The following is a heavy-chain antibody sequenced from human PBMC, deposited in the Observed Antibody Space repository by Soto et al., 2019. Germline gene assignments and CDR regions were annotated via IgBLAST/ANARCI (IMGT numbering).Heavy chain of an antibody. J-gene: IGHJ6*02. CDR1: RFTFSSYW. Sequence: GGSLRRYCAAPRFTFSSYWMHRVPQAPGKGLVWVSRINSDGSSTSYADSVKGRFTISRDNAKNTLYLQMNSLRAEDTAVYYCARREITMVRGVIFYYYYGMDVWVHAT. CDR3: ARREITMVRGVIFYYYYGMDV. V-gene: IGHV3-74*01. CDR2: INSDGSST. D-gene: IGHD3-10*01.